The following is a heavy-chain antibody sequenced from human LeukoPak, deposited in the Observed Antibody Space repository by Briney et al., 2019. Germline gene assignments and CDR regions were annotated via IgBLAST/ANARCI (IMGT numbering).Heavy chain of an antibody. V-gene: IGHV1-18*01. CDR2: ISASNGDT. J-gene: IGHJ4*02. D-gene: IGHD1-14*01. Sequence: ASVKVSCKACGYTFTSYGISWVRQDPGQGLEWMGWISASNGDTDYPQNLQGRVTMTTDTYTSTAYMELRSLTSDDTAIYYCARESHITREDYWGQGTLVTVSS. CDR3: ARESHITREDY. CDR1: GYTFTSYG.